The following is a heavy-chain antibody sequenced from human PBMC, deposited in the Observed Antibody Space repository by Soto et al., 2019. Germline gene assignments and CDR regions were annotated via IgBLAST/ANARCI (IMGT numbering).Heavy chain of an antibody. Sequence: SGPTLVNPTQTLTLTCTFSGFSLSTSGVGVGWIRQPPGKALEWLALIYWDDDKRYSPSLKSGLTITKDTSKNQVVLTMTNMDPVDTATYYYAHLPHYCSGGSCYPHFDYWGQGTLVTVSS. V-gene: IGHV2-5*02. D-gene: IGHD2-15*01. J-gene: IGHJ4*02. CDR1: GFSLSTSGVG. CDR3: AHLPHYCSGGSCYPHFDY. CDR2: IYWDDDK.